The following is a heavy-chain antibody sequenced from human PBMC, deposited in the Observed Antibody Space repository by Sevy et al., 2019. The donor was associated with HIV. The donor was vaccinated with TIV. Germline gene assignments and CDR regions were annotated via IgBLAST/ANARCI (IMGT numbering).Heavy chain of an antibody. J-gene: IGHJ4*02. CDR3: AEGFRGGSSYGYDFGY. Sequence: ASVKVSCKASGYTFTSYDINWVRQATGQGLEWMGWMNPNSGKTGYAQKYQGRVTMTRNTSISTANMELSSLRSEDTAVYYCAEGFRGGSSYGYDFGYWGQGTLVTASS. CDR2: MNPNSGKT. CDR1: GYTFTSYD. D-gene: IGHD5-18*01. V-gene: IGHV1-8*01.